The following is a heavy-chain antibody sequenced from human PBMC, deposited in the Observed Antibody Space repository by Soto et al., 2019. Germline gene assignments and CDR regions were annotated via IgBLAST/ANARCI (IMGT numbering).Heavy chain of an antibody. V-gene: IGHV4-31*03. CDR3: ARGPGTMAKIDY. D-gene: IGHD3-10*01. J-gene: IGHJ4*02. Sequence: SETLSLTCTVSGGSISSGGYYWSWIRQQPGKGLEWIGYIYYSGSTYYNPSLKSRVTISVDTSKNQFSLKLSSVTAADTAVYYCARGPGTMAKIDYWGQGTLVTVSS. CDR2: IYYSGST. CDR1: GGSISSGGYY.